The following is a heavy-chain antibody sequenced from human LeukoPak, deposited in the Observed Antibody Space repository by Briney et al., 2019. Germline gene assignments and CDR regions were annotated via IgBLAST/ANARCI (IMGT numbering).Heavy chain of an antibody. CDR1: GFTFNSYW. J-gene: IGHJ4*02. Sequence: GGSLRLSCAASGFTFNSYWMTWVRQAPGKGLEWVANIKQDGSEKYYVDSVKGRFTISRDNAKKSPYLQMNSLRAEDTAVYYCARHLSGITGYTYGRGIDYWGQGTLLTVSS. D-gene: IGHD5-18*01. CDR3: ARHLSGITGYTYGRGIDY. V-gene: IGHV3-7*01. CDR2: IKQDGSEK.